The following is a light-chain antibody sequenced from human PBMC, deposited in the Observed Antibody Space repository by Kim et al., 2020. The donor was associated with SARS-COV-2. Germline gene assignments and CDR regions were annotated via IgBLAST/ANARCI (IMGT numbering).Light chain of an antibody. CDR2: KDS. J-gene: IGLJ3*02. CDR1: ALPKQY. V-gene: IGLV3-25*03. Sequence: PGQTARITCSGDALPKQYAYWYQQKPGQAPVLVIYKDSERPSGIPERFSGASSGTTVTLTISGVQAEDEADYYCQSADSSGTHEVFGGGTQLTVL. CDR3: QSADSSGTHEV.